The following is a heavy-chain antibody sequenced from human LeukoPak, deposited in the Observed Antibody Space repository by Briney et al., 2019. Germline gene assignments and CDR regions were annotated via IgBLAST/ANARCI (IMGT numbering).Heavy chain of an antibody. CDR2: IYYSGST. D-gene: IGHD1-20*01. J-gene: IGHJ5*02. CDR3: ARARRITGERFDP. CDR1: GGSISSSSYY. V-gene: IGHV4-39*07. Sequence: SETLSLTCTVSGGSISSSSYYWGWIRQPPGKGLEWIGSIYYSGSTYYNPSLKSRVTISVDTSKNQFSLKLSSVTAADTAVYYCARARRITGERFDPWGQGTLVTVSS.